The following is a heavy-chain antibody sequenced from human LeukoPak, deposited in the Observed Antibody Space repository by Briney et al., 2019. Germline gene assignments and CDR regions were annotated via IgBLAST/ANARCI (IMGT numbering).Heavy chain of an antibody. CDR1: GGSISSGSYY. CDR2: IYTSGST. D-gene: IGHD2-8*01. Sequence: PSETLSLTCTVSGGSISSGSYYWSWIRQPAGKGLEWIGRIYTSGSTNYNPSLKSRVTTSVDTSKNQFSLKLSSVTAADTAVYYCARPTDNGLTSAYYYYYMDVWGKGTTVTVSS. CDR3: ARPTDNGLTSAYYYYYMDV. V-gene: IGHV4-61*02. J-gene: IGHJ6*03.